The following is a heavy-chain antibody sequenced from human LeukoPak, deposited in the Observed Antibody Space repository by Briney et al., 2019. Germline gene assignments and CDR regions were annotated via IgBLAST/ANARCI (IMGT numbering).Heavy chain of an antibody. V-gene: IGHV4-34*01. Sequence: SETLSLTCAVYGGSFSGYCWSWIRQPPGKGLEWIGEINHSGSTNYNPSLKSRVTISVDTSKNQFSLKLSSVTAADTAVYYCARGRTYYYDSSGYFYYWGQGTLVTVSS. D-gene: IGHD3-22*01. CDR2: INHSGST. CDR3: ARGRTYYYDSSGYFYY. CDR1: GGSFSGYC. J-gene: IGHJ4*02.